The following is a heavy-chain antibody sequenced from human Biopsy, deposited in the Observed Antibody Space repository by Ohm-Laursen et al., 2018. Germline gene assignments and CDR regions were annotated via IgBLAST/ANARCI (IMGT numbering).Heavy chain of an antibody. J-gene: IGHJ4*02. CDR3: ARGRRTGGWPYFDN. CDR1: GDSLTSGPEN. Sequence: SDTLSLTCTVSGDSLTSGPENWSWIRQSPGQGLEYIGFIYSGGNTNYNPSLKNRVTMSVDTSKNQFYLKLHSVTAADTAVYYCARGRRTGGWPYFDNWGQGALVIVSP. V-gene: IGHV4-61*01. D-gene: IGHD6-19*01. CDR2: IYSGGNT.